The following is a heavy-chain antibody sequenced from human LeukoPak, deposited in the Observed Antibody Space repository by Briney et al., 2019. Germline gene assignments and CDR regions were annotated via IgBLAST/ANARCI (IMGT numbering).Heavy chain of an antibody. CDR1: GGTFSSSA. V-gene: IGHV1-69*06. CDR3: ARDNGVLPFDY. Sequence: SVKVSCKASGGTFSSSAISWVRQAPGQGLEWMGGIIPIFGTANYAQKFKGRVMITADKSTSTAYMELSSLRSEDTAVYYCARDNGVLPFDYWGQGTLVTVSS. D-gene: IGHD2-8*01. CDR2: IIPIFGTA. J-gene: IGHJ4*02.